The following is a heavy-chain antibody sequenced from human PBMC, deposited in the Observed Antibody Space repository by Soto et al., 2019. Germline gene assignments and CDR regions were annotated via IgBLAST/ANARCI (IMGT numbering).Heavy chain of an antibody. Sequence: SETLSLTCAVYGGSFSGYYWSWIRQPPGKGLEWIGEINHSGSTNYNPSLKSRVTISVDTSKNQFSLKLSSVTTADTAVYYCARTRKYGSDAFDIWGQGTMVTVSS. J-gene: IGHJ3*02. D-gene: IGHD2-15*01. CDR1: GGSFSGYY. CDR3: ARTRKYGSDAFDI. CDR2: INHSGST. V-gene: IGHV4-34*01.